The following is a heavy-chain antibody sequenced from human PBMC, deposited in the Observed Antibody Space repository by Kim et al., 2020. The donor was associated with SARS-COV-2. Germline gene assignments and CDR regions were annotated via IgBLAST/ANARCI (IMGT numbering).Heavy chain of an antibody. D-gene: IGHD2-15*01. CDR3: ARRFAAGGGHFDY. CDR2: ISSGYST. CDR1: GFTFSSYG. V-gene: IGHV3-23*01. Sequence: GGSLRLFCAASGFTFSSYGMSWVRQAPGKGLEWVASISSGYSTHYADSVEGRLIITRDSTNNALHLRMDSLRAEDTAVYYCARRFAAGGGHFDYWGQGTPVTVSS. J-gene: IGHJ4*02.